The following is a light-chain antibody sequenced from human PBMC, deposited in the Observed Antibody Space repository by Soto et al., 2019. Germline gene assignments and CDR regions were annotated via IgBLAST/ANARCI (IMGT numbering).Light chain of an antibody. CDR3: ATWYDRLSGFV. CDR1: SSNIGSNS. Sequence: VLTQAPSVSGTPGQRVTISCSGSSSNIGSNSVYWYQHLTGTAPKLLIYRNNQRPSGVPDRISGSKYDTSASLAISGLRSEDEADYYCATWYDRLSGFVFGNGTKVTV. CDR2: RNN. J-gene: IGLJ1*01. V-gene: IGLV1-47*01.